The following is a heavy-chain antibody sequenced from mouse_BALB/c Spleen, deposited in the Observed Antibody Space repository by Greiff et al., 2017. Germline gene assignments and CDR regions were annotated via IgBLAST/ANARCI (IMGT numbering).Heavy chain of an antibody. CDR1: GYSITSGYS. CDR2: IPYSGST. CDR3: ARSTTVTSPDY. J-gene: IGHJ2*01. Sequence: DVQLQESGPDLAKPSQSLSLTCTVTGYSITSGYSWHWIRQFPGNKLEWMGYIPYSGSTNYNPSLKSRISITRDTSKNQFFLQLNSVTTEDTATYYCARSTTVTSPDYWGQGTTLTVSS. D-gene: IGHD2-2*01. V-gene: IGHV3-1*02.